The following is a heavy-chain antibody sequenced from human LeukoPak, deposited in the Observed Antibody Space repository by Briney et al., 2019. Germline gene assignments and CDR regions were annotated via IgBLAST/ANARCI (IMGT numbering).Heavy chain of an antibody. CDR1: GYTFSSYD. V-gene: IGHV1-18*01. D-gene: IGHD3-10*01. CDR3: ARTVIAAIRGVTPPGY. CDR2: IAPYNGNT. J-gene: IGHJ4*02. Sequence: GASVKVSCKTSGYTFSSYDISWVRQAPGHGLEWMGWIAPYNGNTKYTQNLQGRVTLTTDISTSTAYMELRSLRPDDTAVYYCARTVIAAIRGVTPPGYWGQGTLVTVSS.